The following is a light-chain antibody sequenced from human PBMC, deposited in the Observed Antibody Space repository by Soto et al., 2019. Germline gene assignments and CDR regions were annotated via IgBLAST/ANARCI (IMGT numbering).Light chain of an antibody. CDR2: KAS. CDR1: QSISSW. V-gene: IGKV1-5*03. J-gene: IGKJ1*01. Sequence: PSTLSASVGDRVTITCRASQSISSWLAWYQQKPGKAPKLLIYKASSLESGVPSRFSGSGSGTEFTLTISSLQPDDFATYYCQQYNSFWAFGQGTKVDIK. CDR3: QQYNSFWA.